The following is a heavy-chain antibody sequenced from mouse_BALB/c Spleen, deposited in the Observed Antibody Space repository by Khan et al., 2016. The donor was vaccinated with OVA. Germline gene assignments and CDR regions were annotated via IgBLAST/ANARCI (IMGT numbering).Heavy chain of an antibody. V-gene: IGHV3-2*02. J-gene: IGHJ2*01. CDR1: GYSITSDYA. Sequence: VQLKESGPGLVKPSQSLSPTCTVTGYSITSDYAWNWIRQFPGNKLEWMGYISYSGRTSYNPSLKGRISITPDTSKNQFFLQLNSVTTEDTATYFCARSLTITTIVATDFDYWGQDTTLTVSS. CDR2: ISYSGRT. CDR3: ARSLTITTIVATDFDY. D-gene: IGHD1-1*01.